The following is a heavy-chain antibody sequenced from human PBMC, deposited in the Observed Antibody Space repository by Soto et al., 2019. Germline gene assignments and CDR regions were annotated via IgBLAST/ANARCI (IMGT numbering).Heavy chain of an antibody. CDR2: IIPILGTT. CDR3: AKKNPHGDSNKAWLDP. J-gene: IGHJ5*02. V-gene: IGHV1-69*01. D-gene: IGHD2-8*01. Sequence: QVQLLQSGTELREPGSSVTISCTPSGGTFVSSAFAWVRQAPGGRIEWMGGIIPILGTTKYAEKFLGRLTIRADDSSRTAYLELSRLTVEDTAVYFCAKKNPHGDSNKAWLDPWGQGSLVTVST. CDR1: GGTFVSSA.